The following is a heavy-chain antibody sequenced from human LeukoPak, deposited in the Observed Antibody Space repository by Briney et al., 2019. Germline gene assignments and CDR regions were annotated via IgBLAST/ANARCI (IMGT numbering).Heavy chain of an antibody. CDR1: GGSFSGYY. D-gene: IGHD3-10*01. CDR3: ARSNYYGSGSYIIGFDP. CDR2: INHSGST. J-gene: IGHJ5*02. V-gene: IGHV4-34*01. Sequence: PSETLSLTCAVYGGSFSGYYWSWIRQPPGKGLEWIGEINHSGSTNYNPSLKSRVTISVDTSKNQFSLKLSSVTAADTAVYYCARSNYYGSGSYIIGFDPWGQGTLVTVSS.